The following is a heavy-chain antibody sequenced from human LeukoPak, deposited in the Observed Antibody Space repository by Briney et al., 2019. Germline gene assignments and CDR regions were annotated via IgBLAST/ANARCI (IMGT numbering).Heavy chain of an antibody. CDR2: IRSKAYGGTT. CDR3: TRDRGLRYFDWLLFDY. J-gene: IGHJ4*02. CDR1: GFTFGDYA. D-gene: IGHD3-9*01. Sequence: GGSLRLSCTASGFTFGDYAMSWFRQAPGKGLEWVGFIRSKAYGGTTEYAASVKGRFTISRDDSKSIAYLQMNRLKTEDTAVYYCTRDRGLRYFDWLLFDYWGQGTLVTVSS. V-gene: IGHV3-49*03.